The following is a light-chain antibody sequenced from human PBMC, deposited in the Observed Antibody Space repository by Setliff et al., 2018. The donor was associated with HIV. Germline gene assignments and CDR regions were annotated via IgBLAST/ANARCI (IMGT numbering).Light chain of an antibody. V-gene: IGLV3-21*04. CDR1: KIGTKT. CDR3: QVWDSTSAHPYV. CDR2: YDT. Sequence: SYELTQPPSVSVAPGKTARISCGGTKIGTKTVHWYQQKAGQAPLLVTNYDTERPSGIPERFSGSNSGNTATLIISRVEVGDEADYYCQVWDSTSAHPYVFGTGTKVTVL. J-gene: IGLJ1*01.